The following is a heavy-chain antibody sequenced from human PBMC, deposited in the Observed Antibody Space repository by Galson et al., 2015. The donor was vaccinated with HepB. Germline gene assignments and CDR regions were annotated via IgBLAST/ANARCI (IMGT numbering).Heavy chain of an antibody. CDR3: ARVPYLEVRGVGPCFDP. CDR1: GYTFTSYA. CDR2: LNTGNGTT. J-gene: IGHJ5*02. V-gene: IGHV1-3*04. Sequence: SVKVSCKASGYTFTSYAMNWVRQAPGQGLEWMGWLNTGNGTTKYSQKFQGRVTITRDTSASTAYMELSSLRSEDTAVYYCARVPYLEVRGVGPCFDPCGQGSLGTAYS. D-gene: IGHD3-10*01.